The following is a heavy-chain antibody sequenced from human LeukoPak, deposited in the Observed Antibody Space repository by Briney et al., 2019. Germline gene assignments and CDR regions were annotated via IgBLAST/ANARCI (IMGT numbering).Heavy chain of an antibody. CDR1: GGSFSGYY. J-gene: IGHJ4*02. D-gene: IGHD2-15*01. CDR3: ARRPPRHCSGGSCYNDY. Sequence: PSETLSLTCAVYGGSFSGYYWSWIRQPPGKGLEWIGEINHSGSTNYNPSLKSRVTISVDTSKNQFSLKLSSVTAADTAVYYCARRPPRHCSGGSCYNDYWGQGTLVTVSS. V-gene: IGHV4-34*01. CDR2: INHSGST.